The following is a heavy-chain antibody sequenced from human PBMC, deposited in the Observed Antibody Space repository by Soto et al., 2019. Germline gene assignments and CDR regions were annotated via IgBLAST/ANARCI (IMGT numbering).Heavy chain of an antibody. CDR3: ARGRHCLDY. D-gene: IGHD6-25*01. CDR1: GGSISNYY. CDR2: IYYTGRT. V-gene: IGHV4-59*01. Sequence: QVQLQESGPGLVKPSATLSLACAVSGGSISNYYWSWIRQPPGKGLEWIGYIYYTGRTTYNPSLKSRVTISVDTSKNHFTLILSSVTAADTAVYYCARGRHCLDYWGQGSLVTVSS. J-gene: IGHJ4*02.